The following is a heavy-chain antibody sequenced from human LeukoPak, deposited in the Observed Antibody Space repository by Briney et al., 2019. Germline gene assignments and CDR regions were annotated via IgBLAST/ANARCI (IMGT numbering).Heavy chain of an antibody. CDR2: IQENGGEK. J-gene: IGHJ2*01. CDR3: ARDRRYGSGNYFHYWYFDL. D-gene: IGHD3-10*01. Sequence: GGSLRLSCAASGFTFSSYWMSRVRQAPGKGLEWVADIQENGGEKYYIDSVKGRFTISRDNAKNSLYLQMNSLRVEDTAVYYCARDRRYGSGNYFHYWYFDLWGRGTQVTVSS. V-gene: IGHV3-7*04. CDR1: GFTFSSYW.